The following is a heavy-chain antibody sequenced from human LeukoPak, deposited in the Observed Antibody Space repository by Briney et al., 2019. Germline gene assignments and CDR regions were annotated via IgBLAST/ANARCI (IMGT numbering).Heavy chain of an antibody. D-gene: IGHD6-19*01. J-gene: IGHJ4*02. Sequence: SETLSLTCAVYGGSFSGYYWSWIRQPPGKGLEWIGEINHSGSTNYNPSLKSRVTISVDTSKNQFSLKLSSVTAADTAVYYCVRGGIVAVAVYFDYWGQGTLVTVSS. CDR1: GGSFSGYY. CDR3: VRGGIVAVAVYFDY. CDR2: INHSGST. V-gene: IGHV4-34*01.